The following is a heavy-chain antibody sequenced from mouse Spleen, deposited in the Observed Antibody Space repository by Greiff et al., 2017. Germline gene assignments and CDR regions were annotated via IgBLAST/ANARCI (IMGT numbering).Heavy chain of an antibody. D-gene: IGHD4-1*01. CDR3: ARHNWDYFDY. CDR2: ISSGGGNT. CDR1: GFTFSSYT. J-gene: IGHJ2*01. V-gene: IGHV5-9*04. Sequence: EVQVVESGGGLVKPGGSLKLSCAASGFTFSSYTMSWVRQTPAKRLEWVATISSGGGNTYYPDSVKGRFTISRDNARNTLYLQMSSLRSEDTAMYYCARHNWDYFDYWGQGTTLTVSS.